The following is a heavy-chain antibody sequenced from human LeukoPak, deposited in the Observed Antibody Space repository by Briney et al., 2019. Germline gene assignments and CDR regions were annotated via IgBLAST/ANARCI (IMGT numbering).Heavy chain of an antibody. D-gene: IGHD3-10*01. CDR1: GYTFTGYY. J-gene: IGHJ4*02. CDR3: ARDVLSVTTMVRGAKSDFTKRG. Sequence: ASVKVSCKASGYTFTGYYMHWVRQAPGQGLEWMGWINPNSGGTNYAQKFQGRVTMTRDTSISTAYMELSRLRSDDTAVYYCARDVLSVTTMVRGAKSDFTKRGWGQGTLVTVSS. V-gene: IGHV1-2*02. CDR2: INPNSGGT.